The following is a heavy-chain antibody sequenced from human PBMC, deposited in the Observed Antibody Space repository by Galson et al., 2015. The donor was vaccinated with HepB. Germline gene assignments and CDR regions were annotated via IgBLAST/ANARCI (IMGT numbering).Heavy chain of an antibody. V-gene: IGHV3-33*01. CDR2: IWYDGSNK. D-gene: IGHD3-16*01. CDR3: ARDHVWGDPPERGSADY. J-gene: IGHJ4*02. Sequence: SLRLSCAASGFTFSSYGMHWVRQAPGKGLEWVAVIWYDGSNKYYADSVKGRFTISRDNSKNTLYLQMNSLRAEDTAVYYCARDHVWGDPPERGSADYWGQGTLVTVSS. CDR1: GFTFSSYG.